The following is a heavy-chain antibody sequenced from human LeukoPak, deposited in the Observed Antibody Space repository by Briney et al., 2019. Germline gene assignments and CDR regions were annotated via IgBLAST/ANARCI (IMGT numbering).Heavy chain of an antibody. V-gene: IGHV1-2*02. CDR2: NNPNTGGT. CDR1: GYTFTGHY. J-gene: IGHJ4*02. CDR3: ARDLATIDGIAWYYFEN. Sequence: ASVNVSCKASGYTFTGHYIHWVRQARARGCEGMGWNNPNTGGTDYAQKFQDRIAISTYTSISTAYIELSRLRTDDTALYYCARDLATIDGIAWYYFENWGQGTPVTVS. D-gene: IGHD5-12*01.